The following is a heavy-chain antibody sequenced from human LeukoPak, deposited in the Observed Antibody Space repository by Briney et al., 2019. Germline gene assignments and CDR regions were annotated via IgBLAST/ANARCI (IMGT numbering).Heavy chain of an antibody. CDR3: ARDLLGYNYHYMDV. CDR1: GGTFSSYA. Sequence: SVKVSCKASGGTFSSYAISWVRQPLEQGLEWMGGIIPIFGTANYAQKFQGRVTITADESTSTAYMELNSLRAEDTAVYYCARDLLGYNYHYMDVWGKGTTVTVSS. D-gene: IGHD2-15*01. CDR2: IIPIFGTA. V-gene: IGHV1-69*13. J-gene: IGHJ6*03.